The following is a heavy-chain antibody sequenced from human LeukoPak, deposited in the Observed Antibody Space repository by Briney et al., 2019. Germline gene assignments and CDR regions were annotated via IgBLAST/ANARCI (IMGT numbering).Heavy chain of an antibody. J-gene: IGHJ4*02. CDR2: IDPADSYT. Sequence: GESLRISCKGSGYTFSSYFTTWVRQMPGRGLEWMGRIDPADSYTKYSPSFQGHVTISADKSISTAFLQWSRLKASDTAIYYCTLEVGHSVPYWGQGTLVTVSS. CDR1: GYTFSSYF. CDR3: TLEVGHSVPY. D-gene: IGHD1-1*01. V-gene: IGHV5-10-1*01.